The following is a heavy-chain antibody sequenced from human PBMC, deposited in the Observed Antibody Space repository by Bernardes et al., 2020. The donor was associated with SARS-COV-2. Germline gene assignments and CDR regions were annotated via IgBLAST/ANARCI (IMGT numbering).Heavy chain of an antibody. J-gene: IGHJ4*02. V-gene: IGHV3-23*01. CDR3: AKFPWWWGDYFDH. CDR1: GFTFSSYG. CDR2: VSGNGANT. Sequence: GGSLRLSCAASGFTFSSYGMHWVRQAPGKGLEWVSAVSGNGANTYYADSVKGRFIISRDNSQNTLYLQMDSLRVEDTAVYYCAKFPWWWGDYFDHWGQGTLVTVSS. D-gene: IGHD2-21*01.